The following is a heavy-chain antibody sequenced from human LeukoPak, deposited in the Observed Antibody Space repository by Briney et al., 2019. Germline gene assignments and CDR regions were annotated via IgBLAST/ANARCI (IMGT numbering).Heavy chain of an antibody. CDR3: ARGPGATASAFDI. V-gene: IGHV4-31*03. Sequence: SETLSLTCTVSGGSITSDGYLWSWIRQHPGKGLEWIGDIYYTGNTKYNPSLKSRLTISVDTSKNQFSLRLTSVTAADTAVYHCARGPGATASAFDIWGQGTMVTVSS. CDR2: IYYTGNT. D-gene: IGHD1-26*01. J-gene: IGHJ3*02. CDR1: GGSITSDGYL.